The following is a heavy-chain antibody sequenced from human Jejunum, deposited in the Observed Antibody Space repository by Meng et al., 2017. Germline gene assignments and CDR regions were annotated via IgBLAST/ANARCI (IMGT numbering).Heavy chain of an antibody. J-gene: IGHJ5*02. CDR2: VYYSGST. CDR3: AKFGGGIFDP. CDR1: GGSISNYY. Sequence: SETLSLTCTVSGGSISNYYWSWIRRPPGRGLEWLGYVYYSGSTTYSPSLKSRVTISLDTSKNQFSLKLTSVTAADTATYYCAKFGGGIFDPWGQGTVVTVSS. V-gene: IGHV4-59*01. D-gene: IGHD3-10*01.